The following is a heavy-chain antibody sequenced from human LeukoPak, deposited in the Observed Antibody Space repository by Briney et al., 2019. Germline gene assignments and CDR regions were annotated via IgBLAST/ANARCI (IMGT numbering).Heavy chain of an antibody. Sequence: SETLSLTCTVSGDSISISSYWAWIRQPPGKGLEWIGNIYYSGSTYYNPSLKSRLTISIDTSKNHFSLNLNSVTAADTALYYCATVGSSWPHYYFDYWGQGALVTVSS. CDR1: GDSISISSY. CDR2: IYYSGST. D-gene: IGHD6-13*01. CDR3: ATVGSSWPHYYFDY. V-gene: IGHV4-39*07. J-gene: IGHJ4*02.